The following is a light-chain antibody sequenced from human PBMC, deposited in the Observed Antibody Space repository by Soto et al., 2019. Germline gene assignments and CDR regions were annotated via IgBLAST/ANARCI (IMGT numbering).Light chain of an antibody. CDR2: DAS. J-gene: IGKJ5*01. V-gene: IGKV1-5*01. Sequence: DIEMTQSPSTLSASIGYRVTITCRASQTITSWFAWYQQKPGKAPKLLIYDASNLESGVPSRFSGSGSGTEFTLTISSLQPDDFATYYCQKYNSYPINFGQGARLEIK. CDR3: QKYNSYPIN. CDR1: QTITSW.